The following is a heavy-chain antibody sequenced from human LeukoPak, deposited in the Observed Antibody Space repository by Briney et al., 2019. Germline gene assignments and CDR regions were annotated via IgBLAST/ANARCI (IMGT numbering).Heavy chain of an antibody. CDR2: IRSDGSDK. V-gene: IGHV3-30*02. D-gene: IGHD1-1*01. J-gene: IGHJ4*02. CDR3: VKDTPTTGYHLDS. Sequence: GGSLRLSCTASGFTFGSYGMTWVSQAPGKGLEWVAFIRSDGSDKSYADSVKGRFTISRDNSENKLYLQINSLRVEDTAVYYCVKDTPTTGYHLDSWGQGTLVTVSS. CDR1: GFTFGSYG.